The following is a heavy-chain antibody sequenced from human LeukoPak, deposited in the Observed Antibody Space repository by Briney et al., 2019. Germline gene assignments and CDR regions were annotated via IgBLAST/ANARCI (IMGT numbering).Heavy chain of an antibody. CDR3: AELGITMIGGV. CDR2: INWSGGST. V-gene: IGHV3-20*04. CDR1: GFTFDDYG. J-gene: IGHJ6*04. D-gene: IGHD3-10*02. Sequence: GGSLRLSCAASGFTFDDYGLSWVRQAPGKGLEWVSIINWSGGSTGDADSVKGRFTISRDNAKNTLYLEMNSLRADDTAVYYCAELGITMIGGVWGKGTTVTISS.